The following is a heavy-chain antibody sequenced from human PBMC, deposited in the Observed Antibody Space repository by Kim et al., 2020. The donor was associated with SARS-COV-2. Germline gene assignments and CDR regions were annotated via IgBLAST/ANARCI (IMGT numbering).Heavy chain of an antibody. D-gene: IGHD3-22*01. Sequence: GGSLRLSCTASGFTFGDYAMSWFRQAPGKGLEWVGFIRSKANGGTTEYAASVKGRFTISRDDSKSIAYLQMNSLKTEDTAVYYCTRYYYDSSGYSDAFDIWGQGTMVTVSS. J-gene: IGHJ3*02. CDR3: TRYYYDSSGYSDAFDI. CDR1: GFTFGDYA. CDR2: IRSKANGGTT. V-gene: IGHV3-49*03.